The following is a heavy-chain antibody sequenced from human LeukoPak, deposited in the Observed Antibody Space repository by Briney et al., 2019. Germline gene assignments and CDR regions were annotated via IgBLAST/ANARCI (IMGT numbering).Heavy chain of an antibody. D-gene: IGHD3-22*01. V-gene: IGHV1-2*02. J-gene: IGHJ6*02. Sequence: ASVKVSCKASGYTFTGYYMHWVRQAPGQGLEWMGWINPNSGGTNYAQKFRGRVTMTRDTSISTAYMELSRLRSDDTAVYYCARGTRRYYDSSGYYPDYYYYGMDVWGQGTTVTVSS. CDR3: ARGTRRYYDSSGYYPDYYYYGMDV. CDR1: GYTFTGYY. CDR2: INPNSGGT.